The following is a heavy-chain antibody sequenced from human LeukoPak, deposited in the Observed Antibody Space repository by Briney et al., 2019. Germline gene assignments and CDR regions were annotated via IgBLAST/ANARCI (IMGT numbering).Heavy chain of an antibody. CDR2: IYPGDSDT. Sequence: GASLQISCKGSGYSFTSYWIGWVRQLPGKGLVWMGIIYPGDSDTRYSPSFQGRVTISADKSMSPAYLQWSSLTASDTAMYYCARHSSSSRPAFDYWGQGTLVTVSS. V-gene: IGHV5-51*01. J-gene: IGHJ4*02. CDR1: GYSFTSYW. D-gene: IGHD6-6*01. CDR3: ARHSSSSRPAFDY.